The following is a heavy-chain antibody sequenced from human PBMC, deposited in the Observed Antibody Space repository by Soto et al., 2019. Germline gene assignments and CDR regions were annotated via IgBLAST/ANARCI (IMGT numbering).Heavy chain of an antibody. CDR3: ARLYRRSWFDY. CDR1: GGSISSYY. J-gene: IGHJ4*02. V-gene: IGHV4-59*08. D-gene: IGHD6-13*01. Sequence: TSETLSLTCTVSGGSISSYYWSWIRQPPGKGLEWIGYIYYSGSTNYNPSLKSRVTISVDTSKNQFSLKLSSVTAADTAVYYCARLYRRSWFDYWGQGTLVTVSS. CDR2: IYYSGST.